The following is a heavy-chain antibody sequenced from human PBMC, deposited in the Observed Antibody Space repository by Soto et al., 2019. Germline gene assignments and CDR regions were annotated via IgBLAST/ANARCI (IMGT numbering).Heavy chain of an antibody. Sequence: GGPLSLSCSASGFTFSSYAMHWVRQAPGKGLEYVSAISSNGGSTYYADSVKGRFTISRDNSKNTLYLQMSSLRAEDTAVYYCVTFXSRIAVAGTRVGDWFDPWGQGTLVTVSS. D-gene: IGHD6-19*01. CDR1: GFTFSSYA. V-gene: IGHV3-64D*06. CDR2: ISSNGGST. J-gene: IGHJ5*02. CDR3: VTFXSRIAVAGTRVGDWFDP.